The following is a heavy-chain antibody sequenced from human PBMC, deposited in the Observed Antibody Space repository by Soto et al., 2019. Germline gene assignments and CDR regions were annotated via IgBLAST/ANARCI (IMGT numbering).Heavy chain of an antibody. D-gene: IGHD1-26*01. V-gene: IGHV4-4*02. Sequence: SETLSLTCAVSGDSISTRNWWSWVRQSPGKGLELIGEIYYIGTTNYNPSLKSRVTISLDKSQKQVSLKLSSVTAADTAMYYCASGNRESFAIDYWGRGTLVTVSS. CDR2: IYYIGTT. CDR1: GDSISTRNW. CDR3: ASGNRESFAIDY. J-gene: IGHJ4*02.